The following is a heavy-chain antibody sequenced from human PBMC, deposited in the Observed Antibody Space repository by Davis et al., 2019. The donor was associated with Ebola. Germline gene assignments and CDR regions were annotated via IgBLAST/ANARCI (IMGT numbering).Heavy chain of an antibody. CDR2: IWYDGSNK. Sequence: GESLKISCAASGFTFSSYGMHWVRQAPGKGLEWVAVIWYDGSNKYYADSVKGRFTISRDNAKNSLYLQMNSLKTEDTAVYYCTRDLVDFWSGYARIYYWGQGTLVTVSS. J-gene: IGHJ4*02. V-gene: IGHV3-33*01. CDR1: GFTFSSYG. D-gene: IGHD3-3*01. CDR3: TRDLVDFWSGYARIYY.